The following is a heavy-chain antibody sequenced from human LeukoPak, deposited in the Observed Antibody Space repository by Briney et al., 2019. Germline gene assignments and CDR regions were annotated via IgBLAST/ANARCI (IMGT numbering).Heavy chain of an antibody. Sequence: PGGSLRLSCAASGFTFSSYSMNWVRQAPGKGLEWVSYISSSSSTIYYADSVKGRFTISRDNAKNSLYLQMNSLRAEDTAVYYCAKGPLPKGFLEWLFQPFDYWGQGTLVTVSS. CDR2: ISSSSSTI. V-gene: IGHV3-48*04. CDR1: GFTFSSYS. D-gene: IGHD3-3*01. CDR3: AKGPLPKGFLEWLFQPFDY. J-gene: IGHJ4*02.